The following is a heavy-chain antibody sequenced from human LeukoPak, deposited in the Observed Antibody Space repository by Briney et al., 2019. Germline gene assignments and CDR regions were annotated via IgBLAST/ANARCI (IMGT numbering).Heavy chain of an antibody. Sequence: SETLSLTCTVSGGSISSYYWSWIRQPPGKGLEWIGYIYYSGSTNYNPSLKSRVTISVDTSKNQFSLKLSSVTAADTAVYYCARLDIVATGELGYWGQGTLVTVSS. D-gene: IGHD5-12*01. CDR2: IYYSGST. CDR1: GGSISSYY. CDR3: ARLDIVATGELGY. J-gene: IGHJ4*02. V-gene: IGHV4-59*08.